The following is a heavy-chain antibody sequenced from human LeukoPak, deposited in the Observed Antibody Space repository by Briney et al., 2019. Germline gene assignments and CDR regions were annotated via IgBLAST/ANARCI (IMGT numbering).Heavy chain of an antibody. D-gene: IGHD2-15*01. V-gene: IGHV4-34*01. CDR2: INHSGRT. CDR3: ARGYCSGGRCQEREY. J-gene: IGHJ4*02. Sequence: SETLSLTCAVSGGSFSGYYWSWSRQPPGKGLEWIGEINHSGRTNYNPSLKSRVTISVDTSKNQFSLKLSSVTAADTAVYYCARGYCSGGRCQEREYWGQGTLVTVSS. CDR1: GGSFSGYY.